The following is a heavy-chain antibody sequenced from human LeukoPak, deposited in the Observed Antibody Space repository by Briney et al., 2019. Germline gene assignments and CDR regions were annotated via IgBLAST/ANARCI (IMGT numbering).Heavy chain of an antibody. V-gene: IGHV4-39*07. J-gene: IGHJ3*02. Sequence: SETLSLTCTVSGGSISSRIYYWGWVRQPPGKGLEWIGSIYYSGSTYYNPSLKSRVTISVDTSKNQFSLKLSSVAAADTAVYYCAREKDGYYDSSGYYYPDAFDIWGQGTMVTVSS. CDR2: IYYSGST. CDR1: GGSISSRIYY. CDR3: AREKDGYYDSSGYYYPDAFDI. D-gene: IGHD3-22*01.